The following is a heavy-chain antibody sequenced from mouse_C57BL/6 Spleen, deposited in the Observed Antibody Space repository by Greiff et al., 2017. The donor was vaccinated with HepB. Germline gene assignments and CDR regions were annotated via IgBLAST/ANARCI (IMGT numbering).Heavy chain of an antibody. J-gene: IGHJ3*01. Sequence: EVQLQQSGTVLARPGASVKMSCKTSGYTFTSYWMHWVKQRPGQGLEWIGAIYPGNSDTSYNQKFKGKAKLTAVTSASTAYMELSSLTNEDSAVYDCTREVTAQATWFAYWGQGTLVTVSA. CDR1: GYTFTSYW. D-gene: IGHD3-2*02. CDR3: TREVTAQATWFAY. CDR2: IYPGNSDT. V-gene: IGHV1-5*01.